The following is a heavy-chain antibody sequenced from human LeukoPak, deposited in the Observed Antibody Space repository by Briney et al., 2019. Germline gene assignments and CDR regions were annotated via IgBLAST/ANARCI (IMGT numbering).Heavy chain of an antibody. CDR1: GGSISSGGYY. V-gene: IGHV4-31*03. Sequence: SETPSLTCTVSGGSISSGGYYWSWIRQHPGKGLEWIGYIYYSGSTYYNPSLRSRVTISVDTSKNQFSLKLSSVTAADTAVYYCARVGGYSYGADFWGQGTLVTVSS. CDR3: ARVGGYSYGADF. CDR2: IYYSGST. D-gene: IGHD5-18*01. J-gene: IGHJ4*02.